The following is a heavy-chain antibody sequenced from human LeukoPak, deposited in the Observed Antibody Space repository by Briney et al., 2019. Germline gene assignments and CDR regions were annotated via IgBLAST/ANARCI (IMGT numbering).Heavy chain of an antibody. D-gene: IGHD3-16*01. J-gene: IGHJ4*02. CDR3: ARVTSGSYGRLGY. V-gene: IGHV4-59*01. CDR1: GGSISSYY. CDR2: IYYSGST. Sequence: SETLSLTCTVSGGSISSYYWSWIRQPPGKGLEWIGYIYYSGSTNYNPSLKSRVTISVDTSKNQFSLKLSSVTAADTAVYYCARVTSGSYGRLGYWGQGTLVTVSS.